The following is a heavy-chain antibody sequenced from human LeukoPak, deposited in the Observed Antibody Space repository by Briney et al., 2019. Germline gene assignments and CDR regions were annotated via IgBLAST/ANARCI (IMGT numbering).Heavy chain of an antibody. J-gene: IGHJ4*02. CDR3: AKRGVVA. D-gene: IGHD3-16*01. V-gene: IGHV3-30*02. CDR2: IRYDGTNK. CDR1: GFTFSNAW. Sequence: GGSLRLSCAASGFTFSNAWMSWVRQAPGKGLEWVAFIRYDGTNKYYADSVKGRFTISRDNSKNTLYLQMNSLKAEDTAVYYCAKRGVVAGGQGTLVTVSS.